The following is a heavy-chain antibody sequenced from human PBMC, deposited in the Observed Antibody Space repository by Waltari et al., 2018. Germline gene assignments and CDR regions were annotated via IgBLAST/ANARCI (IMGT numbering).Heavy chain of an antibody. CDR2: IYYSGGT. Sequence: QVQLQESGPGLVKPSETLSLTCTVSGGSISSYYWSWIRQPPGKGLEWIGYIYYSGGTNYNPSRKSRVTISVDTSKNQFSLKLSSVTAADTAVYYCARVTKELLLGRWGYYYYYMDVWGKGTTVTISS. CDR3: ARVTKELLLGRWGYYYYYMDV. CDR1: GGSISSYY. V-gene: IGHV4-59*01. J-gene: IGHJ6*03. D-gene: IGHD2-2*01.